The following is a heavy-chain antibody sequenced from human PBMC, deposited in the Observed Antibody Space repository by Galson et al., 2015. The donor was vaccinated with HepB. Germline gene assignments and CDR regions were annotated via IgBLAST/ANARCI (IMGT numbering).Heavy chain of an antibody. CDR1: GFTFDDYA. J-gene: IGHJ3*02. CDR3: AGLLWFGESYDAFDI. V-gene: IGHV3-9*01. CDR2: ISWNSGGI. Sequence: SLRLSCAASGFTFDDYAMHWVRQAPGKGLEWVSGISWNSGGIAYADSVKGRFTISRDNAKNSLYPQMNSLRAEDTAFYYCAGLLWFGESYDAFDIWGQGTMVTVSS. D-gene: IGHD3-10*01.